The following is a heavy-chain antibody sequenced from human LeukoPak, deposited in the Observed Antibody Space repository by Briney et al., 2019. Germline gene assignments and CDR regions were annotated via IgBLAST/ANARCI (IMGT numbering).Heavy chain of an antibody. J-gene: IGHJ4*02. CDR1: GFSLSTTGVG. V-gene: IGHV2-5*01. Sequence: SGPTLVNPTQTLTLTCTFSGFSLSTTGVGVGWIRQSPRKALEWLAVNYWNDDKSYSPSLKSRLTITKDSSKNQLVPIMTNMAPVDTATYYCAHKGRGSGSYNMWGQGTLVTVSS. CDR2: NYWNDDK. D-gene: IGHD3-10*01. CDR3: AHKGRGSGSYNM.